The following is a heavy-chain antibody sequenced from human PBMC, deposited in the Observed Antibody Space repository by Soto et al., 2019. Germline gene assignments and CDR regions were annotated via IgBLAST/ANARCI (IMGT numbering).Heavy chain of an antibody. CDR3: AKLADFRWWEPEVGMYV. CDR2: ISYEGSNK. J-gene: IGHJ6*02. CDR1: GFTFSSYG. D-gene: IGHD1-26*01. Sequence: QVQLVESGGGVVQPGRSLRLSCAASGFTFSSYGMHWVRQAPGKGLEWVSVISYEGSNKYYADSVQGRFTISRDNSKNTLYLQMNSLRAGDTAVYYCAKLADFRWWEPEVGMYVWGQGTTVTVSS. V-gene: IGHV3-30*18.